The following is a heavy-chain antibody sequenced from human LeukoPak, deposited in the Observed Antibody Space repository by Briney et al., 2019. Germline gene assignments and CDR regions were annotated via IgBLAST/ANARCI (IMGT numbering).Heavy chain of an antibody. CDR1: GFTFNSYA. CDR3: AREGWYCSGGSCYGDY. Sequence: PGGSLRLSCAASGFTFNSYAFNWVRQAPGKGLEWVSYISSSGSTIYYADSVKGRFTISRDNAKNSLYLQMNSLRAEDTAVYYCAREGWYCSGGSCYGDYWGQGTLVTVSS. CDR2: ISSSGSTI. D-gene: IGHD2-15*01. J-gene: IGHJ4*02. V-gene: IGHV3-48*03.